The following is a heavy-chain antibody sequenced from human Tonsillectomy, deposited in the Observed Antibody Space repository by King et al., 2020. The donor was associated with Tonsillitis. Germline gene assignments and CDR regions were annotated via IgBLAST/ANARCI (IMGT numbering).Heavy chain of an antibody. CDR1: DDSVSRNYYY. J-gene: IGHJ4*02. Sequence: QLQESGPGLVKPSETLSLTCSVSDDSVSRNYYYWGWIRQPPGKGLEWIGSNSYSGSTDYNPSLKSRGSKSVDTSKNQFSLQLSSVTAADTAVYYCARRTDLLSFDYWGQGTLVTVSS. CDR3: ARRTDLLSFDY. D-gene: IGHD1-26*01. CDR2: NSYSGST. V-gene: IGHV4-39*01.